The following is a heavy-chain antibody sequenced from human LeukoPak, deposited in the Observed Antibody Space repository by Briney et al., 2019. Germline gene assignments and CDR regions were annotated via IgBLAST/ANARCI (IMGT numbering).Heavy chain of an antibody. Sequence: GASVKVSCKASGYTFTGYYMHWVRQAPGQGLEWMGWINTNTGNPTYAQGFTGRFVFSLDTSVSTAYLQISSLKAEDTAVYYCARDGGGSAEDYWGQGTLVTVSS. CDR2: INTNTGNP. V-gene: IGHV7-4-1*02. CDR1: GYTFTGYY. D-gene: IGHD1-26*01. J-gene: IGHJ4*02. CDR3: ARDGGGSAEDY.